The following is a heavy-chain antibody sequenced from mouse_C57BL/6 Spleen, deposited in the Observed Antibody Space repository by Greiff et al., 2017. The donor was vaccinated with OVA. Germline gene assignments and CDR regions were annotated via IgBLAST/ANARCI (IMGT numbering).Heavy chain of an antibody. CDR1: GYTFTSYW. CDR2: IYPGNSDT. D-gene: IGHD1-1*01. J-gene: IGHJ4*01. V-gene: IGHV1-5*01. Sequence: EVQLVESGTVLARPGASVKMSCKTSGYTFTSYWMHWVKQRPGQGLEWIGAIYPGNSDTSYNQKFKGKAKLTAVTSASTAYMELSSLTNEDSAVYYCTATVAGGYYAMDYWGQGTSVTVSS. CDR3: TATVAGGYYAMDY.